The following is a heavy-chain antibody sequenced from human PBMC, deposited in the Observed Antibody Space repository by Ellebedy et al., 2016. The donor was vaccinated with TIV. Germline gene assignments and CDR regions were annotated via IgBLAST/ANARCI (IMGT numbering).Heavy chain of an antibody. D-gene: IGHD6-19*01. V-gene: IGHV3-74*01. CDR2: INSDGRST. CDR1: VFTFSTYW. J-gene: IGHJ4*02. CDR3: ARGYWSPTYSGGWSTPDY. Sequence: GESLKISCAASVFTFSTYWMHWVRQAPGKGLVWVSRINSDGRSTSYADSVKGRFTISRDNAKNTLYLQMNSLSAEDTAVYLCARGYWSPTYSGGWSTPDYWGQGTLVTVSS.